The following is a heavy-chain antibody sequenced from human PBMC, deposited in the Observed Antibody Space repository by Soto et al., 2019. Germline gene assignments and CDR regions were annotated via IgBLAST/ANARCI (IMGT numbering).Heavy chain of an antibody. V-gene: IGHV3-9*01. Sequence: EVQLVESGGGSVQPGRSLRLSCVASGFTFDESVMHWVRQVSGKGLEWVSGISWNSGYIGYADSVEGRFTISRDNAKNSLYLQMNSLRAEDTALYYCAKGATRFIDYWGQGNLVTVSS. CDR3: AKGATRFIDY. J-gene: IGHJ4*02. CDR2: ISWNSGYI. D-gene: IGHD3-10*01. CDR1: GFTFDESV.